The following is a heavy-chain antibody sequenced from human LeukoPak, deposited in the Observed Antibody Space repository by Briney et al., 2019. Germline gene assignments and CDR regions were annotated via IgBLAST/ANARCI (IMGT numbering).Heavy chain of an antibody. Sequence: GESLKISSKGSGYSFTSYWIGWVRQMPGKGLEWMGIIYPGDSDTRYSPSFPGQVTISADKSIKTAYLQWSSLKPSDTAMYYCARQHGSGSYYSRAIDYWGQGTLVTVSS. D-gene: IGHD3-10*01. CDR2: IYPGDSDT. CDR1: GYSFTSYW. V-gene: IGHV5-51*01. CDR3: ARQHGSGSYYSRAIDY. J-gene: IGHJ4*02.